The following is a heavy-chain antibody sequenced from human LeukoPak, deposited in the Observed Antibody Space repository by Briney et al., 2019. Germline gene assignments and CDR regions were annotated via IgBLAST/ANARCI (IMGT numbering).Heavy chain of an antibody. CDR3: ARGNYDILTGYYTDYFDY. CDR2: IYHSGST. J-gene: IGHJ4*02. D-gene: IGHD3-9*01. V-gene: IGHV4-30-2*01. CDR1: GGSISSGGYS. Sequence: SQTLSLTCAVSGGSISSGGYSWSWIRQPPGKGLEWIGYIYHSGSTYYNPSLKSRVTISVDRSKNQFSLKLSSVTAADTAVYYCARGNYDILTGYYTDYFDYWGQGTLVTVSS.